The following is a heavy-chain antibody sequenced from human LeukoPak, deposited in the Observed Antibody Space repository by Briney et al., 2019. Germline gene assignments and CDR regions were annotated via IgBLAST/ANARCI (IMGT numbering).Heavy chain of an antibody. J-gene: IGHJ4*02. V-gene: IGHV3-23*01. D-gene: IGHD3-3*01. Sequence: GGSPRLSCAASGFTFSSYAMSWVRQAPGKGLEWVSAISGSGGSTYYADSVKGRFTISRDNSKNTLYLQMNSLRAEDTAVYYCASEGVRFLEWYPYWGQGTLVTVSS. CDR2: ISGSGGST. CDR3: ASEGVRFLEWYPY. CDR1: GFTFSSYA.